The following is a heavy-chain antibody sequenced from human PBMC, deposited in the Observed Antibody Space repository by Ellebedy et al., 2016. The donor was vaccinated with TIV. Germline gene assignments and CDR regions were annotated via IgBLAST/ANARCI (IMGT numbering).Heavy chain of an antibody. CDR1: GFTFSTYW. Sequence: GESLKISCAASGFTFSTYWMSWVRQAPGKGLEWVANIKQDGSEKYYVDSVEGRFTISRDNAKNSLYLQMNSLRVEDTAVYYCARVPGQWLVQGEYYYYYGMDVWGQGTTVTVSS. CDR3: ARVPGQWLVQGEYYYYYGMDV. D-gene: IGHD6-19*01. J-gene: IGHJ6*02. V-gene: IGHV3-7*01. CDR2: IKQDGSEK.